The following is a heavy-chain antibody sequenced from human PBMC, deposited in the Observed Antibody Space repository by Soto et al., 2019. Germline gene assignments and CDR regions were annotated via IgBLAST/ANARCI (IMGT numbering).Heavy chain of an antibody. CDR2: IVVGNGNT. D-gene: IGHD3-3*01. CDR1: GFTFSSSA. V-gene: IGHV1-58*01. J-gene: IGHJ4*02. CDR3: AADNDFWSGHYSFDY. Sequence: SVKVSCAASGFTFSSSAVQWVRQARGQRLEWIGWIVVGNGNTNYAQKIQERVTITRDMSTSTAYMELTSLRSEDTAVYYCAADNDFWSGHYSFDYWGQGALVTVSS.